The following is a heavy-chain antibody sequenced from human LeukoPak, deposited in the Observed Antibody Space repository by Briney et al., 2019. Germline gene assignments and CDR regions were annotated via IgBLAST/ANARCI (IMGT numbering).Heavy chain of an antibody. CDR3: VRDRPSGYFDL. J-gene: IGHJ4*02. CDR1: GGSFSGYY. Sequence: SETLSLTCAVYGGSFSGYYWSWIRQPPGKGLEWIGEINHSGSTNYNPSLKSRVTISVDTSKNQFSLKLSSVTAADTALYFCVRDRPSGYFDLWGQGILVTVSS. V-gene: IGHV4-34*01. CDR2: INHSGST. D-gene: IGHD1-14*01.